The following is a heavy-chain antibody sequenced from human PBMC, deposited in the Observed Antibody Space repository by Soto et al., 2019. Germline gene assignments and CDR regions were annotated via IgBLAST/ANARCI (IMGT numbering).Heavy chain of an antibody. J-gene: IGHJ6*02. V-gene: IGHV3-74*01. Sequence: PGGSLRLSCAASGFTFSNYWMHWVRQAPGEGLVWLSRINSDGSDTNYADSVMGRFTISRDNAKNTLYLQMNSLRAEDTAVYYCARGNTAIIYHLGHGMDVWGQGTTVTVSS. CDR3: ARGNTAIIYHLGHGMDV. CDR2: INSDGSDT. D-gene: IGHD5-18*01. CDR1: GFTFSNYW.